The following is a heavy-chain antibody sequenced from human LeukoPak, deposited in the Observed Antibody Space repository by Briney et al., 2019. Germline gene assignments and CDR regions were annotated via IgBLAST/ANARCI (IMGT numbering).Heavy chain of an antibody. Sequence: PGGSLRLSCAASGFTFDDYAMHWVRQAPGKGLEWVSGISWNSGSIGYADSVKGRFTISRDNAKNSLYLQMNSLRAEDTALYYCEKGGGFYYYYYGMDVWGQGPTVTVS. CDR1: GFTFDDYA. CDR2: ISWNSGSI. D-gene: IGHD5-12*01. J-gene: IGHJ6*02. V-gene: IGHV3-9*01. CDR3: EKGGGFYYYYYGMDV.